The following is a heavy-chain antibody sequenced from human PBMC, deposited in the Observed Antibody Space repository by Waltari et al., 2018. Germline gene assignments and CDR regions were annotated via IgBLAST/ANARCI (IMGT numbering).Heavy chain of an antibody. J-gene: IGHJ6*03. CDR2: VHYNGDT. V-gene: IGHV4-59*12. Sequence: QVQLQASGPGLVRPSETLSLTCSVSADSISAYSWSWVRQPPGKGLEWIGCVHYNGDTDYSPSLESRVTISLDTSKNQFSLMVSSVTAADTAVYYCARVSRGYRGSDRLLYFYSMDVWDKGTTVTVSS. CDR1: ADSISAYS. CDR3: ARVSRGYRGSDRLLYFYSMDV. D-gene: IGHD5-12*01.